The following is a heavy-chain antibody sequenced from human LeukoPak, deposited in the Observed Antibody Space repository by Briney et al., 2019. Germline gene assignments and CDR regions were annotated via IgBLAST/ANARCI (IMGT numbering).Heavy chain of an antibody. CDR2: ISGSGGST. J-gene: IGHJ4*02. CDR1: GLTFSSYA. CDR3: ARDFAREFTIDY. Sequence: GSLRLSCAASGLTFSSYAMSWVRQAPGKGLEWVSAISGSGGSTYYADSVKGRFTISRDNAKNSLFLQMNSLRAEDTAVYYCARDFAREFTIDYWGQGTLVTVSS. D-gene: IGHD3-10*01. V-gene: IGHV3-23*01.